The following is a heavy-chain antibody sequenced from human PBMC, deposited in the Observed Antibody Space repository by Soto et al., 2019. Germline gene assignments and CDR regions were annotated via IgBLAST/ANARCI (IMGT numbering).Heavy chain of an antibody. J-gene: IGHJ4*02. Sequence: PGGSLRLSCAPSGITFSSYWMHWVRQAPGEGLVWVSRVNTDESSRTYADFVKGRFTISRDNARDTLFLQMNSLRAEDTAIYYCAASRGPGVVIYWGQGTLVTVSS. D-gene: IGHD2-21*01. CDR1: GITFSSYW. CDR2: VNTDESSR. CDR3: AASRGPGVVIY. V-gene: IGHV3-74*01.